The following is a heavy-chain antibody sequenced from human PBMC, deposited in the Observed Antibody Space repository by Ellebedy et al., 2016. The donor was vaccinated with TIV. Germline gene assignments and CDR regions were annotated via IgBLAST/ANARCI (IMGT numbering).Heavy chain of an antibody. J-gene: IGHJ4*02. D-gene: IGHD5-12*01. CDR3: ARDLHIVATDY. Sequence: ETLSLTCAASGFTFSRYWMHWFRQAPGKGLVWVSRIIGDGSRTDYADSVKGRFTISRDNAKNTLYLQMNSLRVEDTAMYYCARDLHIVATDYWGQGTLVTVSS. CDR1: GFTFSRYW. V-gene: IGHV3-74*01. CDR2: IIGDGSRT.